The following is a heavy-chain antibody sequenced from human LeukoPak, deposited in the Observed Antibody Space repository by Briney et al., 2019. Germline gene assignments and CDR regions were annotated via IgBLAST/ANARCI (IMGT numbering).Heavy chain of an antibody. CDR3: ALGRTDSSGWYLD. D-gene: IGHD6-19*01. CDR1: XGTFXXXA. V-gene: IGHV1-69*04. CDR2: IIPILGIA. J-gene: IGHJ4*02. Sequence: VSCKXXXGTFXXXAISWVRQAPGQGLEWMGRIIPILGIANYAQKFQGRVTITADKSTSTAYMELSSLRSEDTAVYYCALGRTDSSGWYLDWGQGTLVTVSS.